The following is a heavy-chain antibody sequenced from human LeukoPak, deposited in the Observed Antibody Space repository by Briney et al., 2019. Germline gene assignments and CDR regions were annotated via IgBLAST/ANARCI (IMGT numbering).Heavy chain of an antibody. V-gene: IGHV1-2*02. CDR2: INPNSGGT. D-gene: IGHD6-13*01. Sequence: ASVKVSCKASGYTFTGYYMHWVRQAPGQGLEWMGWINPNSGGTNYAQKFQGRVTMTRDTSTSTAYMELRSLKSDDTAVYYCARSVVGYSSWGEYYYYYMDVWGKGTTVTVSS. CDR1: GYTFTGYY. J-gene: IGHJ6*03. CDR3: ARSVVGYSSWGEYYYYYMDV.